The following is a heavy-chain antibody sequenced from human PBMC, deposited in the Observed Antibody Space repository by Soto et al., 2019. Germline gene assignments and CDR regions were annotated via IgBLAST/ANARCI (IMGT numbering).Heavy chain of an antibody. CDR2: IYPGSST. D-gene: IGHD3-10*01. V-gene: IGHV3-66*01. CDR3: ARGSSPYYYSYGMDV. J-gene: IGHJ6*02. Sequence: PGGSLRLSCAAPGFTVSSNYMSWVRQAPGRGLEWVSVIYPGSSTYYADSVKGRFTISRDNSKNTLYLQMNSLRAEDTAVYYCARGSSPYYYSYGMDVWGQGTTVTVSS. CDR1: GFTVSSNY.